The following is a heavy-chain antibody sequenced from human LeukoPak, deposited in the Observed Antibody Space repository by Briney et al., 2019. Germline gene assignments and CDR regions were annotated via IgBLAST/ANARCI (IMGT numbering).Heavy chain of an antibody. CDR1: GFTFSSYG. J-gene: IGHJ6*03. D-gene: IGHD3-3*01. CDR2: ISYDRSHK. V-gene: IGHV3-30*18. CDR3: AKEGVVDYAGYYYYYMDV. Sequence: GGSLRLSCAASGFTFSSYGMHWVRQAPGKGLEWVAVISYDRSHKFYADSVKGRFTISRDNSKNTLYLQMNSLRAEDTAVYYCAKEGVVDYAGYYYYYMDVWGKGTTVTISS.